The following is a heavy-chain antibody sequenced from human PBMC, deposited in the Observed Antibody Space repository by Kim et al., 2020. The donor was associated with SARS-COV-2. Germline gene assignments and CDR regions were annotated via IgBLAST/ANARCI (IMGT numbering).Heavy chain of an antibody. CDR3: ARGRRSGWSYNWFDP. CDR2: INHSGST. CDR1: GGSFSGYY. D-gene: IGHD6-19*01. J-gene: IGHJ5*02. V-gene: IGHV4-34*01. Sequence: SETLSLTCAVYGGSFSGYYWSWIRQPPGKGLEWIGEINHSGSTNYNPSLKSRVTISVDTSKNQSSLKLSSVTAADTAVYYCARGRRSGWSYNWFDPWGQGTLVTVSS.